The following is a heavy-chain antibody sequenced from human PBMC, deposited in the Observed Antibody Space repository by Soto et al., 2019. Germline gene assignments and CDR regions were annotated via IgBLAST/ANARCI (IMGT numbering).Heavy chain of an antibody. Sequence: SETLSLTCTVSGGSISSYFYIWVRQPPGKGLEWIGSVYYTGTTDYNPSLKSRVTISVDTSKTQFSLNLRSVTAADTAVYYCAGVLAAVPRAFDYWGRGTLVTVSS. CDR2: VYYTGTT. J-gene: IGHJ4*02. V-gene: IGHV4-59*01. D-gene: IGHD6-13*01. CDR1: GGSISSYF. CDR3: AGVLAAVPRAFDY.